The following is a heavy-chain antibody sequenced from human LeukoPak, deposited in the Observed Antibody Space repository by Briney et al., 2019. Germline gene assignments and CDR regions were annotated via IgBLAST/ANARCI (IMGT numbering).Heavy chain of an antibody. Sequence: GASVKVSCKASGYTFTSYGISWVRQAPGQGLEWMGWISAYNGNTNYAQKLQGRVTMTTDTSTSTAYMELRSLRSDDTAVYYCARDPHSSSWKYGMDVWGQGTTVTVSS. CDR3: ARDPHSSSWKYGMDV. J-gene: IGHJ6*02. V-gene: IGHV1-18*01. CDR1: GYTFTSYG. D-gene: IGHD6-13*01. CDR2: ISAYNGNT.